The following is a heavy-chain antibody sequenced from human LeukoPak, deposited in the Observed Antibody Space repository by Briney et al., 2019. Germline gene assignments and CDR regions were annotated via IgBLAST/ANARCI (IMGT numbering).Heavy chain of an antibody. CDR3: ARGQSSPYYYYGVDV. J-gene: IGHJ6*02. CDR1: GGSFSGYY. Sequence: PSETLSLTCAVYGGSFSGYYWSWIRQAPGKGLEWIGEINHSGSTNYNPSLKSRVTISVDTSKNQFPLKLSSVTAADTAVYYCARGQSSPYYYYGVDVWGQGTTVTVSS. D-gene: IGHD6-6*01. CDR2: INHSGST. V-gene: IGHV4-34*01.